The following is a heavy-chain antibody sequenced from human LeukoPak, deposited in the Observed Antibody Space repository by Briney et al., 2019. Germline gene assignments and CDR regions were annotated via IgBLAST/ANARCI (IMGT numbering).Heavy chain of an antibody. CDR2: INQGATHI. Sequence: GGSLRLSCAASGFTFSTSAMNWVRQAPGKGLEWVSSINQGATHIYYADSVRGRFTISRDNAKNSLYLQMSSLRAEDTAVYYCAKDRGLWFYGMDVWGQGTTVTVSS. J-gene: IGHJ6*02. D-gene: IGHD5-18*01. CDR1: GFTFSTSA. CDR3: AKDRGLWFYGMDV. V-gene: IGHV3-21*01.